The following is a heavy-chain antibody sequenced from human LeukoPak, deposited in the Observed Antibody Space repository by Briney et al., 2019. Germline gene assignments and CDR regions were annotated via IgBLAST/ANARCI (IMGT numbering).Heavy chain of an antibody. J-gene: IGHJ4*02. CDR3: AKEKAAYCSSTSCFDGYDY. D-gene: IGHD2-2*01. CDR2: ISGSGGST. V-gene: IGHV3-23*01. Sequence: PGGSLRLSCAASGFTFSSYAMSWVRQVPGTGLEGVSAISGSGGSTYYADSVKGRFSISRDNSKNTLYLQLNSLRAEDTAVYYCAKEKAAYCSSTSCFDGYDYWGQGTLVTVSS. CDR1: GFTFSSYA.